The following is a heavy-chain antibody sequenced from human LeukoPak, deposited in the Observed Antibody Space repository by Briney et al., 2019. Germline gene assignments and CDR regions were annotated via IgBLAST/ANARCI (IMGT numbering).Heavy chain of an antibody. D-gene: IGHD1-26*01. CDR1: GFTVSSNY. V-gene: IGHV3-66*01. J-gene: IGHJ4*03. CDR3: ASRVGASSWYFCH. CDR2: IYSGGST. Sequence: PGGPLRLSCAASGFTVSSNYMSWVRQAPGKGLEWVSVIYSGGSTYYADSVKGRFTISRDNSKNTRYLQMNSLEAGDTAVYYRASRVGASSWYFCHWGPGTLVTGSS.